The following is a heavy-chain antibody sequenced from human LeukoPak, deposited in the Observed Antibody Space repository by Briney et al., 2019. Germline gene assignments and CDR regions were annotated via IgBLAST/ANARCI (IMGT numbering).Heavy chain of an antibody. D-gene: IGHD3-9*01. J-gene: IGHJ5*02. V-gene: IGHV4-4*02. CDR1: GGSLSSSNW. CDR2: IYHSGST. Sequence: SETLSLTCAVSGGSLSSSNWRSWVRQPPGKGLECIGEIYHSGSTNYNPSLKSRVTISVDKSKTQFSLKLSSVTAADTAVYYCASFILTGSINWFDPWGQGTLVTVSP. CDR3: ASFILTGSINWFDP.